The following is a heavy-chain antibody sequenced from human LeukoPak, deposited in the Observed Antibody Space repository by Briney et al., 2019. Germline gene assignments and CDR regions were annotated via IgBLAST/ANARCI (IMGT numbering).Heavy chain of an antibody. CDR1: GYTFTSYG. CDR2: ISAYNGNT. J-gene: IGHJ5*02. Sequence: ASVKVSCKASGYTFTSYGISWVRQAPGQGREWMGWISAYNGNTNYAQKRQGRVTMTTDTSTSTAYMELRSLRSDDTAVYYCARPTPAGYNWFDRWGQGTLVTVSS. V-gene: IGHV1-18*01. CDR3: ARPTPAGYNWFDR.